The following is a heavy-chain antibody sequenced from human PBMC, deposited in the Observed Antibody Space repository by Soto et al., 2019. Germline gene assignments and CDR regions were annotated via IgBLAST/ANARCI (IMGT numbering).Heavy chain of an antibody. CDR2: IYHSGST. D-gene: IGHD3-9*01. J-gene: IGHJ5*02. CDR3: ARWYYDILTGSRGNWFDH. CDR1: GGSISSGGYS. V-gene: IGHV4-30-2*01. Sequence: SETLSLTCAVSGGSISSGGYSWSWIRQPPGKGREWIGYIYHSGSTYYNPSLQSRVTISVDRNKNQFSLKLSSVTAADTAVYYCARWYYDILTGSRGNWFDHWGQGTPVTVSS.